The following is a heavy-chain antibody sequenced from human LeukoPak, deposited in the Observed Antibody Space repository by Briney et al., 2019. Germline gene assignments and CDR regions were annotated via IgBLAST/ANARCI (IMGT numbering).Heavy chain of an antibody. CDR1: GYSFTSYW. J-gene: IGHJ4*02. Sequence: GASLKISCKGSGYSFTSYWISWVRQMPGKGLEWMGKIDLSDAYTNYSPSFQGHVTISADRSITTAYLQWSSLKASDTAMYYCARLRYGVDYWGQGTLVTV. CDR3: ARLRYGVDY. CDR2: IDLSDAYT. V-gene: IGHV5-10-1*01. D-gene: IGHD5-18*01.